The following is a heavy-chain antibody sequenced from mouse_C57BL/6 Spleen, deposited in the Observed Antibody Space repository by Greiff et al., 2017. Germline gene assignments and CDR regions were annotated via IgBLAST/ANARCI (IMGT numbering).Heavy chain of an antibody. Sequence: EVHLVESGGDLVKPGGSLKLSCAASGFTFSSYGMSWVRQTPDKRLEWVATISSGGSYTYYPDSVKGRFTISRDNAKNTLYLQMSSLKSEDTAMYYCARRDDYDRGYAMDYWGQGTSVTVSS. CDR2: ISSGGSYT. CDR1: GFTFSSYG. CDR3: ARRDDYDRGYAMDY. J-gene: IGHJ4*01. D-gene: IGHD2-4*01. V-gene: IGHV5-6*01.